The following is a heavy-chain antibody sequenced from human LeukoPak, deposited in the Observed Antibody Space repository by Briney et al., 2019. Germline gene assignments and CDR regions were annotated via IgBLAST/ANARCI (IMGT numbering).Heavy chain of an antibody. Sequence: GGSQRLSCAASGFTFSSYAMDWVRQAPGKGLEWVAVIPYDGSNKYYADSVKGRFTISRDNSKNTLYLQMNSLRAEDTAVYYCAREFLSSLNAFDIWGQGTMVTVSS. D-gene: IGHD6-6*01. CDR2: IPYDGSNK. CDR1: GFTFSSYA. CDR3: AREFLSSLNAFDI. J-gene: IGHJ3*02. V-gene: IGHV3-30-3*01.